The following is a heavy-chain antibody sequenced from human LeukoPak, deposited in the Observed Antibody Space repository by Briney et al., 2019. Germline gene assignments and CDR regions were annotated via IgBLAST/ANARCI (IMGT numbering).Heavy chain of an antibody. CDR3: ARAPTAGEGQNLFDY. V-gene: IGHV4-61*02. J-gene: IGHJ4*02. CDR2: IYTSGST. Sequence: SQTLSLTCTVSGGSISSGSYYWSWIRQPAGKGLEWIGRIYTSGSTNYNPSLKSRVTISVDTSKNQFSLKLSSVTAADTAVYYCARAPTAGEGQNLFDYWGQGTLVTVSS. CDR1: GGSISSGSYY. D-gene: IGHD3-10*01.